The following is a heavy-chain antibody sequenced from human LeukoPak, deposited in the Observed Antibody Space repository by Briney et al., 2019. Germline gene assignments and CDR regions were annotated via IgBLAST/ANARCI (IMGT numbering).Heavy chain of an antibody. CDR3: STAKFDY. CDR1: GVTLSSYS. Sequence: PGGSLRLSCAASGVTLSSYSINWVRQARGKELEWVSYISLSSSTIYYADSVKGRFTISRDNAKNSLFLQMSRLRAEDTAVYYCSTAKFDYWGQGTLVTVSS. CDR2: ISLSSSTI. V-gene: IGHV3-48*01. J-gene: IGHJ4*02.